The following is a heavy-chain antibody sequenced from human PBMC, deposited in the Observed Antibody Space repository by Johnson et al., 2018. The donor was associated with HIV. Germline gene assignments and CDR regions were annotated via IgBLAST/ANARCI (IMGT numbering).Heavy chain of an antibody. CDR3: AKHLSTLVDAFDI. V-gene: IGHV3-30*02. Sequence: QVQLVESGGGVVQPGGSLRLSCAASAFTFSSYDMHWVRQAPGKGLEWVSFIQNDGTNKYYADFVKGRFTISRDNSRNTVYLEMRNLRTEETAVYYCAKHLSTLVDAFDIWGQGTMVTVSS. CDR1: AFTFSSYD. CDR2: IQNDGTNK. D-gene: IGHD3-16*01. J-gene: IGHJ3*02.